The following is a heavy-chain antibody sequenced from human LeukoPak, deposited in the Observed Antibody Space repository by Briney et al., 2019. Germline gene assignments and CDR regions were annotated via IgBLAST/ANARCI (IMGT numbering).Heavy chain of an antibody. Sequence: ASVKVSCKASGYTFTSYGISWVRQAPGQGLEWMGWISAYNGNTNYAQKLQGRVTMTTDTSTSTADMELRSLRSDDTAVYYCASLKQLVPYYYYYYMDVWGKGTTVTVSS. D-gene: IGHD6-6*01. CDR2: ISAYNGNT. CDR3: ASLKQLVPYYYYYYMDV. J-gene: IGHJ6*03. CDR1: GYTFTSYG. V-gene: IGHV1-18*01.